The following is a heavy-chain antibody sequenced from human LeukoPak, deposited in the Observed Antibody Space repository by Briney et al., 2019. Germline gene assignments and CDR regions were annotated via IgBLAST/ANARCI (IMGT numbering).Heavy chain of an antibody. J-gene: IGHJ4*02. CDR1: GGSISSADYY. CDR2: IYYSGST. V-gene: IGHV4-31*03. D-gene: IGHD2-2*01. CDR3: ARVITTGVVPAALAQMFDY. Sequence: SHTLSLTCTVSGGSISSADYYWSWIRKPPGKGLEWFGYIYYSGSTYYNPSLKSRVTISLDTSKNQFSLKLTSVTAADTAMYYCARVITTGVVPAALAQMFDYWGQGTLVTVSS.